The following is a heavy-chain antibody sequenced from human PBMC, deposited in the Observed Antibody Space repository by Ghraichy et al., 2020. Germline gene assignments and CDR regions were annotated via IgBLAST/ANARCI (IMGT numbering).Heavy chain of an antibody. Sequence: SETLSLTCTVSGYSISSGYYWGWIRQPPGKGLEWIGSIYHSGSTYYNPSLKSRVTISVDTSKNQFSLKLSSVTAADTAVYYCARDLDDSSGYGDYWGQGTLVTVSS. V-gene: IGHV4-38-2*02. CDR3: ARDLDDSSGYGDY. J-gene: IGHJ4*02. CDR1: GYSISSGYY. CDR2: IYHSGST. D-gene: IGHD3-22*01.